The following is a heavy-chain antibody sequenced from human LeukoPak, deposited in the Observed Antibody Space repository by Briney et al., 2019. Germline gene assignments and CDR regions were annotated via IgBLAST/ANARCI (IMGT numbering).Heavy chain of an antibody. CDR2: IKSKTDGGTA. Sequence: GGSLRLSCAASGFTFSNAWMSWVRQAPGKGLEWVGRIKSKTDGGTADYAAPVKGRFTISRDDSKNTLYLQMNSLKTEDTTVYYCTTDLSGEYVWGSYRDYWRQGTLVTVSS. J-gene: IGHJ4*02. D-gene: IGHD3-16*02. V-gene: IGHV3-15*01. CDR1: GFTFSNAW. CDR3: TTDLSGEYVWGSYRDY.